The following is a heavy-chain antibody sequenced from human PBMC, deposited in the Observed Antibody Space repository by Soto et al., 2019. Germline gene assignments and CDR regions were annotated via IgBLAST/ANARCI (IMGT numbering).Heavy chain of an antibody. D-gene: IGHD3-3*01. V-gene: IGHV3-23*01. CDR1: GFTFSSYA. CDR2: ISGSGGST. J-gene: IGHJ4*02. CDR3: AKDDYSPYYDFWSGYLNFDY. Sequence: GGSLRLSCAASGFTFSSYAMSWVRQAPGKGLEWVSAISGSGGSTYYADSVKGRFTISRDNSKNTLYLQMNSLRAEDTAVYYCAKDDYSPYYDFWSGYLNFDYWGQGTLVTVSS.